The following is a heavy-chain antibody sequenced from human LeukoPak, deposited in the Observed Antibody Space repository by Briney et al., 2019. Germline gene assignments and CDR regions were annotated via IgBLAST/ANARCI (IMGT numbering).Heavy chain of an antibody. D-gene: IGHD3-22*01. CDR2: IRYDGSNK. J-gene: IGHJ4*02. V-gene: IGHV3-30*02. CDR1: GFTFSSYG. Sequence: GGSLRLSCAASGFTFSSYGMHWVRQAPGKGLEWVAFIRYDGSNKYYADSVKGRFTISRDNSKNTLYLQMNSLRAEDTAVYYCSGYLDELASLRAHYFDYWGQGTLVTVSS. CDR3: SGYLDELASLRAHYFDY.